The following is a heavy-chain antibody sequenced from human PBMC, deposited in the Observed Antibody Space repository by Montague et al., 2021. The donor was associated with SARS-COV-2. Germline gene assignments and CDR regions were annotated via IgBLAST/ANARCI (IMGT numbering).Heavy chain of an antibody. CDR1: GCSISNGYW. CDR3: ARDGFTWGHLCSWFDL. V-gene: IGHV4-38-2*02. J-gene: IGHJ5*02. D-gene: IGHD3-16*01. CDR2: IYVGGST. Sequence: SETLSLTCTVSGCSISNGYWWGWRRQPARERLEWVGNIYVGGSTYYNPXXKSRVTISEDTTTNQCSLKLSSATAADTAVYYCARDGFTWGHLCSWFDLWGQGTLVTVSS.